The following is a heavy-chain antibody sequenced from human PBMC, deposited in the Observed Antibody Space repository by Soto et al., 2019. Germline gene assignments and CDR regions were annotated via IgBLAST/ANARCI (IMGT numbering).Heavy chain of an antibody. Sequence: QVQLVQSGAEVKKPGSSVKVSCKASGGTFSSYAISWVRQAPGQGLEWMGGIIPIFGTANYAQKFQGRVTSXXDXPXXTACMELRRLRSEDTAVYYWAGGRGAAAGGTWFDPWGQGTLVTVSS. CDR1: GGTFSSYA. CDR2: IIPIFGTA. D-gene: IGHD6-13*01. J-gene: IGHJ5*02. V-gene: IGHV1-69*12. CDR3: AGGRGAAAGGTWFDP.